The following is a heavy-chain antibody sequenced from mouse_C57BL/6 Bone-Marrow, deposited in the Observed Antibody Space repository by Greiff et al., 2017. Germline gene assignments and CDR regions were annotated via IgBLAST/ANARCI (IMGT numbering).Heavy chain of an antibody. CDR2: IDPSDSYT. CDR1: GYTFTSYW. CDR3: ARGYDGSSYPQVGYFDV. V-gene: IGHV1-59*01. J-gene: IGHJ1*03. Sequence: QVQLQQPGAELVRPGTSVKLSCKASGYTFTSYWMHWVKQRPGQGLEWIGVIDPSDSYTNYNQKFKGKATLTVDTSSSTAYMQLSSLTSEDSAVYYCARGYDGSSYPQVGYFDVWGTGTTVTVSS. D-gene: IGHD1-1*01.